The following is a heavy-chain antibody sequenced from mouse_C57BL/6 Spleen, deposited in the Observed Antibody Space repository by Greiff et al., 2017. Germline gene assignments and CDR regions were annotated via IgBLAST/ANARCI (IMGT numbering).Heavy chain of an antibody. D-gene: IGHD6-1*01. CDR2: IYPGDGDT. Sequence: QVQLQQSGAELVKPGASVKISCKASGYAFSSYWMNWVKQRPGKGLEWIGQIYPGDGDTNYNGKFKGKATLTADKSSSTAYMKLSSLTSEDSAVYFCAREAAHSVNFDYWGQGTTLTVSS. V-gene: IGHV1-80*01. CDR3: AREAAHSVNFDY. J-gene: IGHJ2*01. CDR1: GYAFSSYW.